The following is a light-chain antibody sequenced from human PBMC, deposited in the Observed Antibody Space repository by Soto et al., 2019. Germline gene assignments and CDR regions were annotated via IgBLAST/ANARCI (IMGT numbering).Light chain of an antibody. V-gene: IGKV3D-15*01. J-gene: IGKJ1*01. CDR3: QQYNSWPGT. CDR2: GTV. Sequence: EIVLTQSPATLSLSPVERASLSCMASQGFSYFFSWYQQKPCQTPRLLIYGTVSRATGVPDRFSGSGSGTEFTLTIISRQSEDFSVDYCQQYNSWPGTFGQGTKVDIK. CDR1: QGFSYF.